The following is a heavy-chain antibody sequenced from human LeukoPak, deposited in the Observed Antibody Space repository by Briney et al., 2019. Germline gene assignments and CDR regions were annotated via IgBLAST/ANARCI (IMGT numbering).Heavy chain of an antibody. J-gene: IGHJ6*02. CDR1: GGTFSSYA. CDR3: ASTAAGNHGMDV. CDR2: IIPILGIA. V-gene: IGHV1-69*04. D-gene: IGHD6-25*01. Sequence: SVKVSCKASGGTFSSYAISCVRQAPGQGLEWMGRIIPILGIANYAQKFQGRVTITADKSTSTAYMELSSLRSEDTAVYYCASTAAGNHGMDVWGQGATVTVSS.